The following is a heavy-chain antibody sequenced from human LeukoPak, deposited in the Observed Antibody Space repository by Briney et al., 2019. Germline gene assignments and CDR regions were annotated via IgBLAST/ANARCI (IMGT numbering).Heavy chain of an antibody. V-gene: IGHV4-31*03. D-gene: IGHD2-8*01. CDR3: ARDLGYCTNGVCHTRFDY. CDR2: IYYSVST. Sequence: PSQTLSLTCTVSGASVSSGGYFWTWIRQHPGKGLEWIGYIYYSVSTYYNPSLKSRVTISVDTSKNQFSLKVTSVTAADTAVYYCARDLGYCTNGVCHTRFDYWGQGTLVAVSS. CDR1: GASVSSGGYF. J-gene: IGHJ4*02.